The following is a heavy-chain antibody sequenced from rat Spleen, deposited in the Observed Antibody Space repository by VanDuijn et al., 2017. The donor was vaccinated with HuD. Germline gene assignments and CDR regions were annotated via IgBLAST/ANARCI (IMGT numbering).Heavy chain of an antibody. Sequence: EVQLQESGPGLVKPSQSLSLTCSVPYYSITSSYRWNWIRKFPGNKLEWMGYINRAGSTNYNPSLKSRISINRDTSKNQLFLQVNSVTTEDTATYYCASLYSSYSLYYFDYWGQGVMVTVSS. J-gene: IGHJ2*01. CDR3: ASLYSSYSLYYFDY. CDR1: YYSITSSYR. V-gene: IGHV3-3*01. D-gene: IGHD1-2*01. CDR2: INRAGST.